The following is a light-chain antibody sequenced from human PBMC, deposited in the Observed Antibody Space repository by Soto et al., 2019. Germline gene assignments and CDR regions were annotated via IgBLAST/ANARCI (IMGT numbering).Light chain of an antibody. CDR3: QQSYSTPRT. CDR2: AAS. Sequence: DIQMTQSPSSLSASVGDRVTITCRASQSISSYLNWYQQKPGKAPKLLIYAASSWQSGVPSRFSGSVSGTDFTLTISSLQPEDFATYYCQQSYSTPRTFGQGTKV. V-gene: IGKV1-39*01. CDR1: QSISSY. J-gene: IGKJ1*01.